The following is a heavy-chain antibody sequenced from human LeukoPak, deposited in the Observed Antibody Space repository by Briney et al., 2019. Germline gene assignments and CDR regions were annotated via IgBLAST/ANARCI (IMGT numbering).Heavy chain of an antibody. J-gene: IGHJ4*02. Sequence: GGSLRLSCAASGFTFSSYAMHWVRQAPGKGLEWVAVISYDGSNKYYADSVKGRFTISRDNSKNTLYLQMNSLRAEDTAVYYCAREEVKSFDNWGQGTLVTVSS. CDR3: AREEVKSFDN. V-gene: IGHV3-30-3*01. CDR1: GFTFSSYA. CDR2: ISYDGSNK.